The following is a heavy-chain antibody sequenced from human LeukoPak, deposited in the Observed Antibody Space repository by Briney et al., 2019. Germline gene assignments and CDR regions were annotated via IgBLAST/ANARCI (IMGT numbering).Heavy chain of an antibody. V-gene: IGHV3-7*01. CDR1: GLAFSRYY. CDR3: ARDGYCTSGSCYIDY. J-gene: IGHJ4*02. Sequence: GGSLRLSCAASGLAFSRYYMSWVRQAPGKGLEWVANIKQDGSEKYYVDSVKGRFTISRDNAKNSLYLQMNSLRVEDTAIYYCARDGYCTSGSCYIDYWGQGTLVTVSS. CDR2: IKQDGSEK. D-gene: IGHD2-15*01.